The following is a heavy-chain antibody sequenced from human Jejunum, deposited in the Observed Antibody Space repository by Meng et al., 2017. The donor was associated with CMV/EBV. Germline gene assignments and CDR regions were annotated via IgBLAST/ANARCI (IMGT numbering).Heavy chain of an antibody. CDR2: IKTDKGNR. CDR3: ARARSCTAGSCYSDY. V-gene: IGHV7-4-1*02. D-gene: IGHD2-15*01. Sequence: SGYTFTTYAVSWVRQVPGEGIAWGGWIKTDKGNRTYAQTFKGRFVYSLNTSVSTAYRQITSLKAEDTAVYFCARARSCTAGSCYSDYWGQGSLVTVSS. CDR1: GYTFTTYA. J-gene: IGHJ4*02.